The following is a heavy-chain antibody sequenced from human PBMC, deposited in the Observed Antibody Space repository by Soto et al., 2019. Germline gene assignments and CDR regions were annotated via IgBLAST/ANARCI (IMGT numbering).Heavy chain of an antibody. Sequence: SETLSLTCAVYGGSFSGYYWSWIRQPPGKGLEWIGEINHSGSTNDNPSLKSRVPISVDTSKNQFSLKMSSVTPEDTAVYYCARGRTYDFSSGYWSQYYFDYWGKGTLVAVSS. CDR1: GGSFSGYY. CDR2: INHSGST. CDR3: ARGRTYDFSSGYWSQYYFDY. D-gene: IGHD3-3*01. V-gene: IGHV4-34*01. J-gene: IGHJ4*02.